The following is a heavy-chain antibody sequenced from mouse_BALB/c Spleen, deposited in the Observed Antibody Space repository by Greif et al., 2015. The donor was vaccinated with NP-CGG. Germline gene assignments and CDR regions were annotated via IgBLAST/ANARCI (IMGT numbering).Heavy chain of an antibody. V-gene: IGHV14-3*02. Sequence: VQLQQSGAELVKPGASVKLSCTASGFNIKDTYMYWVKQRPEQGPEWIGRIDPANGNTKYDPKFQGKATITADTSSNTAYLQLSSLTSEDTAVYYCARSDGYQYYYAMDYWGQGTSVTVSS. CDR2: IDPANGNT. CDR1: GFNIKDTY. CDR3: ARSDGYQYYYAMDY. J-gene: IGHJ4*01. D-gene: IGHD2-3*01.